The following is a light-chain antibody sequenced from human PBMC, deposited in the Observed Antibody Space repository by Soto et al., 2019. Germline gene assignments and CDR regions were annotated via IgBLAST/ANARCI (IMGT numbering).Light chain of an antibody. V-gene: IGLV2-14*01. CDR3: RSYASSSTLV. CDR1: SRDVCGYNY. J-gene: IGLJ1*01. CDR2: EVS. Sequence: QSALTQPASVSGSHGQSITISCTGTSRDVCGYNYGSWYQHHPGKAPKLMIYEVSNRPSRVSTRFSGSKSGNTASLTISGLQAEFEAEYYCRSYASSSTLVFGTWTKLTVI.